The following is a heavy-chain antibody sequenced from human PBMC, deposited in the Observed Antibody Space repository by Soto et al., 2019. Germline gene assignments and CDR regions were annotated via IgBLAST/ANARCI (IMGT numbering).Heavy chain of an antibody. V-gene: IGHV3-23*01. CDR3: EQDGSSGWYSGYYFDY. CDR2: ISGSGGST. D-gene: IGHD6-19*01. Sequence: EVQLLVSGGGLGQPGGSLRLSCAASGCTFSSYAMSWVRQSPGKVLAWVSAISGSGGSTYYADSVKGRFTISRDNSKNTLYMQMNSLRAEDTGVYYCEQDGSSGWYSGYYFDYWGQGNLDTVSS. CDR1: GCTFSSYA. J-gene: IGHJ4*02.